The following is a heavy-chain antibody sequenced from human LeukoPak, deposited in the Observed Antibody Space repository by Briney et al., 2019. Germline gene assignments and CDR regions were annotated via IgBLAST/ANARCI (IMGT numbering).Heavy chain of an antibody. J-gene: IGHJ4*02. CDR3: AGAARGGYFDF. CDR2: IYTGGST. D-gene: IGHD3-16*01. Sequence: GGSLRLSCAASGFTVSSKDMSWVRQAPGKGLEWVSIIYTGGSTYYADSVKGRFTISRDNSKDTLYLQMHSLRAEDTAVYYCAGAARGGYFDFWGQGTLVTVSS. V-gene: IGHV3-53*01. CDR1: GFTVSSKD.